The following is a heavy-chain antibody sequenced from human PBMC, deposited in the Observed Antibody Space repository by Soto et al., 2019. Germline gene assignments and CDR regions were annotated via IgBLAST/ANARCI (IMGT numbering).Heavy chain of an antibody. J-gene: IGHJ6*02. V-gene: IGHV5-51*01. CDR2: IYPGDSDT. D-gene: IGHD3-22*01. Sequence: HGESVAISCKGSGYSFTSYWIGSVRQMPEKGLEWMGIIYPGDSDTRYIPSFQGQVTISADKSISTAYLQWSSLKASDTAMYYCARLAVGDSSGYYYSYYYYGMDVWGQGTTVTVSS. CDR3: ARLAVGDSSGYYYSYYYYGMDV. CDR1: GYSFTSYW.